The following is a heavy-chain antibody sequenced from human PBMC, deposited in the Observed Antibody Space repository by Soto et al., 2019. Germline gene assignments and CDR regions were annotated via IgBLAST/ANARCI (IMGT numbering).Heavy chain of an antibody. D-gene: IGHD5-12*01. CDR3: ARGLQGYSAYDSC. J-gene: IGHJ4*02. V-gene: IGHV4-4*02. Sequence: QVQLQESGPGLVKPSGTLSLTCAVSGGSIGSTHWWSWVRQPPGKGLEWIGEIYHSGSATYNPSLKSRVTISVDKSKNQFSLKLTSVTAADTAVYFCARGLQGYSAYDSCWGQGTLVTVSS. CDR2: IYHSGSA. CDR1: GGSIGSTHW.